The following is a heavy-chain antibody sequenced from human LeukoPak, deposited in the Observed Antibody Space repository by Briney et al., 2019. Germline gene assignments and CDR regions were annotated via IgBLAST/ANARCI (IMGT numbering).Heavy chain of an antibody. J-gene: IGHJ4*02. CDR3: ARDGSSGISHAVDY. CDR1: GFSFGNYW. Sequence: GGSLRLSCAASGFSFGNYWMIWVRQAPGKGLEWVANIKQDGNEKYYVDSVRGRVTISRDNAKNSLYLQMNSLRAEDTAVYYCARDGSSGISHAVDYWGQGTLVTVSS. CDR2: IKQDGNEK. V-gene: IGHV3-7*01. D-gene: IGHD3-22*01.